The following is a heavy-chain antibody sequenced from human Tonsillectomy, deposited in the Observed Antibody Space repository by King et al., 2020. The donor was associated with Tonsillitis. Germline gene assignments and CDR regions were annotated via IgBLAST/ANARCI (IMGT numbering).Heavy chain of an antibody. CDR2: IYYSGST. D-gene: IGHD2-15*01. Sequence: QLQESGPGLVKPPETLSLTCTVSGGSISSYYWSWIRQPPGKGLEWIGYIYYSGSTNYNPSLKSRVTISVDTSKNQFSLKLSSVTAADTAVYYCARVHCSGGSCYSGWVWFDPWGQGTLVTVSS. V-gene: IGHV4-59*01. J-gene: IGHJ5*02. CDR3: ARVHCSGGSCYSGWVWFDP. CDR1: GGSISSYY.